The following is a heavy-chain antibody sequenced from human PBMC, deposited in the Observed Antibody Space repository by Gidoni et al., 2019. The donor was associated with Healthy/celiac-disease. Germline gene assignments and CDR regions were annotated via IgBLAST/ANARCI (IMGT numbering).Heavy chain of an antibody. CDR2: TSAYNGNT. CDR1: GYTFTRYG. Sequence: QVQLVQSGAEAKKPGASVKVSCKASGYTFTRYGISWVRQDPGQVLEWMGWTSAYNGNTNYAQKHQGRVTMTTDTSTSTAYMELRSLRSDDTAVYYCARCEGATKAYYYYYMDVWGKGTTVTVSS. V-gene: IGHV1-18*01. D-gene: IGHD1-26*01. CDR3: ARCEGATKAYYYYYMDV. J-gene: IGHJ6*03.